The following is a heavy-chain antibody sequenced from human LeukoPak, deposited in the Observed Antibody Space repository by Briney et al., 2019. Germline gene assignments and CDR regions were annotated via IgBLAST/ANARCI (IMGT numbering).Heavy chain of an antibody. CDR2: ISWNSGSI. CDR3: AKVAAMYAFDI. D-gene: IGHD2-2*01. J-gene: IGHJ3*02. Sequence: PGRSLRLSCAASGFTFDDYAMHWVRQAPGKGLGWVSGISWNSGSIGYADSVKGRFTISRDNAKNSLYLQMNSLRAEDTALYYCAKVAAMYAFDIWGQGTMVTVSS. V-gene: IGHV3-9*01. CDR1: GFTFDDYA.